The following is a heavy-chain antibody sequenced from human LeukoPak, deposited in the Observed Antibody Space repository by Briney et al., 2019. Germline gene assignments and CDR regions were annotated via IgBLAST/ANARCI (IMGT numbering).Heavy chain of an antibody. D-gene: IGHD3-10*01. CDR2: ISSSSSTI. CDR3: ARGRLLLWFGELAIDAFDI. Sequence: GGSLRLSCAASGFTFSSYSMNWVRQAPGKGLEWVSYISSSSSTIYYADSVKGRFTISRDNAKNSLYLQMNSLRAEDTAVYYCARGRLLLWFGELAIDAFDIWGQGTMVTVSS. CDR1: GFTFSSYS. J-gene: IGHJ3*02. V-gene: IGHV3-48*01.